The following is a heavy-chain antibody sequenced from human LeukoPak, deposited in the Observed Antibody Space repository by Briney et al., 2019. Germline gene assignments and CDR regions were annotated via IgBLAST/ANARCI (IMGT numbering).Heavy chain of an antibody. CDR3: ARSGLSRFGF. V-gene: IGHV3-23*01. J-gene: IGHJ4*02. CDR2: FSGSGGST. D-gene: IGHD2/OR15-2a*01. Sequence: GGSLRLSCAASGFIFSNYAMSWVRQAPGKGLQWVSAFSGSGGSTYYADSVKGRFTISRDNSRNTLYPQMNSLRAEDTAVYYCARSGLSRFGFWGQGTLVTVSS. CDR1: GFIFSNYA.